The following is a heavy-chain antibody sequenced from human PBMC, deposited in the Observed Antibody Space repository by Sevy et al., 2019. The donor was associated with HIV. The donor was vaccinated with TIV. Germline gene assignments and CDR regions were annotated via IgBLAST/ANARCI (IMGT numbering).Heavy chain of an antibody. CDR2: ISYDGSNK. J-gene: IGHJ4*02. CDR1: GFTFSSYA. V-gene: IGHV3-30*04. CDR3: AKDLTERYSTSSGDFDY. D-gene: IGHD6-6*01. Sequence: GGSLRLSCAASGFTFSSYAMHWVRQAPGKGLEWVAVISYDGSNKYYADSVKGRFTISRDNSKNTLYLQMNSLRAEDTAVYYCAKDLTERYSTSSGDFDYWGQGSLVTVSS.